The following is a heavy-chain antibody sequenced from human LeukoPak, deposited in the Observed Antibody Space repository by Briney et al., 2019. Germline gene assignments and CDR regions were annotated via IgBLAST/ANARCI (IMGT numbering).Heavy chain of an antibody. J-gene: IGHJ4*02. Sequence: ASVKVSCKASGYTFTSYGISWVRQAPGQGLEWMGWISAYNGNTNYAQKLQGRVTMTTDTSTSTAYMELRGLRSDDTAVYYCARRDSSGWYVGSDYWGQGTLVTVSS. D-gene: IGHD6-19*01. V-gene: IGHV1-18*01. CDR3: ARRDSSGWYVGSDY. CDR1: GYTFTSYG. CDR2: ISAYNGNT.